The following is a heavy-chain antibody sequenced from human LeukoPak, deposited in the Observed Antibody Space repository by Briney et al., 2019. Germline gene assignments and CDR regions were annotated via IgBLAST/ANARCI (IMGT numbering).Heavy chain of an antibody. J-gene: IGHJ3*02. CDR3: AKGYSSSWYGDDAFDI. V-gene: IGHV3-23*01. D-gene: IGHD6-13*01. CDR1: GFTFSSYA. Sequence: GGSLRLSCAASGFTFSSYAMSWVRQAPGKGLEWVSAISGSGGSTYYADSVKGRFTISRDNSKNTLYLQMNSLRAEDTAVYYCAKGYSSSWYGDDAFDIWGQGTMVTVSS. CDR2: ISGSGGST.